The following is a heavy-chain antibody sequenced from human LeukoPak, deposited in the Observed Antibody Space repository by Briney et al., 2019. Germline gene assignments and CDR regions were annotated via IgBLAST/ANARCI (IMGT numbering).Heavy chain of an antibody. Sequence: GRSLRLSCAASGFTFSRYGMHWVRQAPGKGLEWVAVISYDRSNEYYADSVKGRFTISRDNSKNTLYLQMNSLRGEDTAVYYCAKDRDPVVNTDYYYGMNVWGQGTTVTVSS. CDR1: GFTFSRYG. J-gene: IGHJ6*02. CDR3: AKDRDPVVNTDYYYGMNV. CDR2: ISYDRSNE. V-gene: IGHV3-30*18. D-gene: IGHD4-17*01.